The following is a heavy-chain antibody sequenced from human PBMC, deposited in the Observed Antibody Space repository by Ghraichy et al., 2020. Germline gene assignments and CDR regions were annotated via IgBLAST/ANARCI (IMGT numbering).Heavy chain of an antibody. CDR1: EFTVSIYW. J-gene: IGHJ4*02. CDR2: INPEGTTI. CDR3: ARDLFGPSDY. V-gene: IGHV3-74*01. D-gene: IGHD3-10*01. Sequence: GGSLRLSCAASEFTVSIYWMHWVRQAPGKGLVWVSRINPEGTTITYADSVKDRFTISRDDAKNTLYLQMNRLRAEDTAVYYCARDLFGPSDYWGPGTLVTVSS.